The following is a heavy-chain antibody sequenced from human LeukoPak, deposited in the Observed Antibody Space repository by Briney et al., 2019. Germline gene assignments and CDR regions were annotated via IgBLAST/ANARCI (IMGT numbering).Heavy chain of an antibody. D-gene: IGHD3-22*01. CDR3: ARVDYYDSSGPLDY. J-gene: IGHJ4*02. V-gene: IGHV4-38-2*02. Sequence: SETLSLTCTVSGYSISSGYYWGWIRQPPGKGLEWIGSIYHSGSTYYNPSLKSRVTISVDTSKNQFSLKLSSVTAADTAVYYCARVDYYDSSGPLDYWGQGTLVTVSS. CDR1: GYSISSGYY. CDR2: IYHSGST.